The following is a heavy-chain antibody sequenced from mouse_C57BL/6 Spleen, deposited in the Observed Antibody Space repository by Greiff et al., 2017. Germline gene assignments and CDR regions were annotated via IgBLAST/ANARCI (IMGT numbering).Heavy chain of an antibody. D-gene: IGHD1-1*01. CDR3: ARGGYGSSYAAYYYAMDY. CDR2: IHPNSGST. CDR1: GYTFTSYW. V-gene: IGHV1-64*01. Sequence: QVQLQQPGAELVKPGASVKLSCKASGYTFTSYWMHWVKQRPGQGLEWIGMIHPNSGSTNYNEKFKSKATLTVDKSSSTADMQLSSLTSEDSAVYYCARGGYGSSYAAYYYAMDYWGKGTSVTVSS. J-gene: IGHJ4*01.